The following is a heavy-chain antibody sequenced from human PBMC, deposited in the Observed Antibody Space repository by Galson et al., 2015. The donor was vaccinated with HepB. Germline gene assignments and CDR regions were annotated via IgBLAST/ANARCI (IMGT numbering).Heavy chain of an antibody. V-gene: IGHV3-53*01. J-gene: IGHJ4*02. CDR3: ARIFTSSWYFDH. D-gene: IGHD6-13*01. CDR2: ISTGTDL. CDR1: GFTVSRSY. Sequence: SLRLSCAASGFTVSRSYMAWVRQAPGKGLEWVSVISTGTDLYYADSVRGRFAISRDDSKNSLYLHLNSLRADDTAVYYCARIFTSSWYFDHWGQGTLVTVSS.